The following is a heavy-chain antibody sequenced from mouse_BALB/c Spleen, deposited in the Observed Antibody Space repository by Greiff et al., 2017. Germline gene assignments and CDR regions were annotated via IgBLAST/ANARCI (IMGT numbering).Heavy chain of an antibody. V-gene: IGHV3-2*02. CDR1: GYSITSDYA. Sequence: EVQLQESGPGLVKPSQSLSLTCTVTGYSITSDYAWNWIRQFPGNKLEWMGYISYSGSTSYNPSLKSRISITRDTSKNQFFLQLNSVTTEDTATYYCARNYGNYWYYFDYWGQGTTLTVSS. CDR2: ISYSGST. J-gene: IGHJ2*01. CDR3: ARNYGNYWYYFDY. D-gene: IGHD2-1*01.